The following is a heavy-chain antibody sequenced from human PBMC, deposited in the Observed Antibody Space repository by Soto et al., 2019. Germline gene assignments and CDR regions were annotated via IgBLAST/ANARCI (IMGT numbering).Heavy chain of an antibody. D-gene: IGHD3-10*01. Sequence: SETLSLTCTVSGGSISSYYWSWIRQPPGKGLEWIGYIYYSGSTNYNPSLKSRVTISVDTSKNQFSLKLSSVTAADTAVYYCARGRYYYGSGIKGWFDPWGQGTLVTVSS. V-gene: IGHV4-59*01. CDR1: GGSISSYY. CDR3: ARGRYYYGSGIKGWFDP. CDR2: IYYSGST. J-gene: IGHJ5*02.